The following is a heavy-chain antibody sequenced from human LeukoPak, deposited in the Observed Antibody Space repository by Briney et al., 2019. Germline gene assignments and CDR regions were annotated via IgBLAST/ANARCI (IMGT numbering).Heavy chain of an antibody. J-gene: IGHJ6*03. D-gene: IGHD3-22*01. V-gene: IGHV4-34*01. CDR3: ARGRHDITMIVVVMTSVSYYLDV. CDR1: GGSFSGYH. Sequence: SETLSLTCAVYGGSFSGYHWAWIRQSPGKGLEWIGDINPSGSTYYNPSLKSRLTISVDTSKNQFSLKLRSVTAADTAVYYCARGRHDITMIVVVMTSVSYYLDVWGKGTTVTVS. CDR2: INPSGST.